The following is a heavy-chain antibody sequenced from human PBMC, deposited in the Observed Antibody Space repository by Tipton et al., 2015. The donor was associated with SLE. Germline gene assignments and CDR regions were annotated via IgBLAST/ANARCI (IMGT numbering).Heavy chain of an antibody. V-gene: IGHV4-61*09. J-gene: IGHJ6*02. CDR3: AGTWNSSSIYYYYGLDV. D-gene: IGHD6-13*01. Sequence: TLSLTCTVSGGSISSGAYYWSWIRQPAGKGLEWIGHISTSGSTYHNPSLKSRVTISVDTSKNQFSLKVTSVTAADTAVYYCAGTWNSSSIYYYYGLDVWGQGTTVTVSS. CDR1: GGSISSGAYY. CDR2: ISTSGST.